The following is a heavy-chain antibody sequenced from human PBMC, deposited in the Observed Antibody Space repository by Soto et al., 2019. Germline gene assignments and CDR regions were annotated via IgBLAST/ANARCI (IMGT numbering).Heavy chain of an antibody. CDR1: GFTFSNYA. CDR3: AKDKDFWSGYYSHFDY. D-gene: IGHD3-3*01. J-gene: IGHJ4*02. Sequence: GGSLRLSCAASGFTFSNYAMSWVRQAPGKGLEWVSTIIPSGGSTYYADSVKGRFALSRDNSKNTLYLQMNSLRGEDTAVYYCAKDKDFWSGYYSHFDYWGQGTLVTVSS. V-gene: IGHV3-23*01. CDR2: IIPSGGST.